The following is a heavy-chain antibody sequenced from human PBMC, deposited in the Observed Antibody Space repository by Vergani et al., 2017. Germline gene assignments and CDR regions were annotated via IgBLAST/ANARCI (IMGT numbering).Heavy chain of an antibody. J-gene: IGHJ4*02. V-gene: IGHV4-59*01. Sequence: QVQLQESGPGLVKPSETLSLTCTVSGGPISSYYWSWIRQPPGKGLEWIGYIYYSGSTNYNPSLKSRVTISVDTSKNQFSLKLSSVTAADTAVYYCARVLSGLLDYWGQGTLVTVSS. D-gene: IGHD2/OR15-2a*01. CDR1: GGPISSYY. CDR2: IYYSGST. CDR3: ARVLSGLLDY.